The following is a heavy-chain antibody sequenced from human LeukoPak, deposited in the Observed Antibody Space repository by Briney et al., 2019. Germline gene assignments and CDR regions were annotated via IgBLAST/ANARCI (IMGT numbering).Heavy chain of an antibody. CDR3: AGNIAVAGFDAFDI. J-gene: IGHJ3*02. V-gene: IGHV4-39*01. CDR1: GGSISSSSNY. CDR2: IYYSGST. Sequence: PSETLSLTCTVSGGSISSSSNYWGWARQPPGKGLEWIVSIYYSGSTYYNPSLKSRVTTSVDTSKNQFSLKLSSVTAADTAIYYCAGNIAVAGFDAFDIWGQGTMVTVSS. D-gene: IGHD6-19*01.